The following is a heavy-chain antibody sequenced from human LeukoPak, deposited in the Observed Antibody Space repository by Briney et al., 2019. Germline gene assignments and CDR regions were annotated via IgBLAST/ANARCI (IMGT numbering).Heavy chain of an antibody. CDR2: IKQDRSEK. J-gene: IGHJ4*02. CDR1: GFTFSSYW. Sequence: PGGSLRLSCAASGFTFSSYWMSWVRQAPGKGLEWVANIKQDRSEKYYVDSVKGRFTISRDNAKNSLYLQMNSLRAEDTAVYYCARVWPYYYDISGGFDYWGQGTLVTVSS. V-gene: IGHV3-7*01. D-gene: IGHD3-22*01. CDR3: ARVWPYYYDISGGFDY.